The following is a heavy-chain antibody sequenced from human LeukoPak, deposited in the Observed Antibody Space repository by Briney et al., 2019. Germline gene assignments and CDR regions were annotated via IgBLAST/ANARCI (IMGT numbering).Heavy chain of an antibody. CDR2: ISSNGGST. D-gene: IGHD6-13*01. CDR3: ARGLHVYSSSWYPGIF. CDR1: GFTFSSYA. Sequence: GGSLRLSCAASGFTFSSYAMHWVRQAPGKGLEYVSAISSNGGSTYYANSVKGRFTISRDNSKNTLYLQMGSLRAEDMAVYYCARGLHVYSSSWYPGIFWGQGTLVTASS. V-gene: IGHV3-64*01. J-gene: IGHJ4*02.